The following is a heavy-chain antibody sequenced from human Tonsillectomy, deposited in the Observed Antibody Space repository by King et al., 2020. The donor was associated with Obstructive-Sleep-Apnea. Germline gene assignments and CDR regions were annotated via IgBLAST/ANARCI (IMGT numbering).Heavy chain of an antibody. CDR3: ARGGRTNADYVFLLDN. CDR1: GDSVSSRDYY. CDR2: MYYTGST. V-gene: IGHV4-39*07. D-gene: IGHD3-16*01. J-gene: IGHJ4*02. Sequence: QLQESGPGLVKPSETLSLTCNVSGDSVSSRDYYWAWIRQPPGKGLEFIGTMYYTGSTYYSPSLRSRVTLEASKNQVSLQLSTVTAADTAIYSCARGGRTNADYVFLLDNWGPGTLVTVSS.